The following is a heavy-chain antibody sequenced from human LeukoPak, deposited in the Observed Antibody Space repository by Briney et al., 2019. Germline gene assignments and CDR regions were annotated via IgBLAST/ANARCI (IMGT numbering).Heavy chain of an antibody. V-gene: IGHV1-2*02. CDR3: ARTYSYGRFDF. Sequence: ASMKVSCKASGYTFTGHYIHWVRQAPGQGLEWMGWIVPNGGGTDYAQKFLGRVTMTRDTSISTAHMELSGLRSDDTAVYYCARTYSYGRFDFWGQGTLVTVSS. D-gene: IGHD5-18*01. CDR1: GYTFTGHY. J-gene: IGHJ4*02. CDR2: IVPNGGGT.